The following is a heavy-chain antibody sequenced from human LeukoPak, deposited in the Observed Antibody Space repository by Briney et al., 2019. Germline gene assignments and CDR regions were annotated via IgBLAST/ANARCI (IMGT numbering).Heavy chain of an antibody. CDR1: GFTFSSHW. CDR2: IKPDGSEK. J-gene: IGHJ4*02. CDR3: ARAPALGTVDY. Sequence: GGSLRLSCAASGFTFSSHWMSWVRQAPGKGLEWVANIKPDGSEKYPVDSVKGRFTVTRDNAKNSLYLQMNRLRDEDSAVYYCARAPALGTVDYWGQGTLVTVSS. V-gene: IGHV3-7*01. D-gene: IGHD1-1*01.